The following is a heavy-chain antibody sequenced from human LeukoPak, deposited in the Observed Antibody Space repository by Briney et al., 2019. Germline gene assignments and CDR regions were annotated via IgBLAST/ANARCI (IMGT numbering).Heavy chain of an antibody. CDR2: ISSSSSYI. D-gene: IGHD6-19*01. Sequence: GGSLRLSCAASGFTFSSYSMNWVRQAPGKGLEWVSSISSSSSYIYYADSVKGRFTISRDNAKNSLYLQMNSLRAEDTAVYYCAREQYSSGWYGLVFWFDPWGQGTLVTVSS. V-gene: IGHV3-21*01. CDR1: GFTFSSYS. J-gene: IGHJ5*02. CDR3: AREQYSSGWYGLVFWFDP.